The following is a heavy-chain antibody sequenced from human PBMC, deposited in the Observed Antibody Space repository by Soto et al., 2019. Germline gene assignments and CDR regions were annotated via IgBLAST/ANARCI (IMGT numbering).Heavy chain of an antibody. V-gene: IGHV4-31*03. D-gene: IGHD3-16*01. J-gene: IGHJ6*02. Sequence: SETLSLTCTVSGGSISSGGYYWSWIRQHPGKGLEWIGYIYYSGSTYYNPSLKSRVTISVDTSKNQFSLKLSSVTAADTAVYYCARGGPSEAHYYYYGMDVWGQGTTVTVSS. CDR1: GGSISSGGYY. CDR2: IYYSGST. CDR3: ARGGPSEAHYYYYGMDV.